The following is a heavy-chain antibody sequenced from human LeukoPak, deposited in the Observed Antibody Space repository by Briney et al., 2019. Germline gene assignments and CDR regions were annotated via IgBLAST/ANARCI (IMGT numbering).Heavy chain of an antibody. J-gene: IGHJ4*02. D-gene: IGHD4-23*01. Sequence: PGGSLRLSCAASGFTFSSYWMHWVRQAPGKGLVWVSRIGSDGSTTNYADSVKGRFTISRDNAKNTLFLQMNSLRAEDTAVYYCATGRWELLYWGQGTLLTVSS. CDR3: ATGRWELLY. CDR1: GFTFSSYW. CDR2: IGSDGSTT. V-gene: IGHV3-74*01.